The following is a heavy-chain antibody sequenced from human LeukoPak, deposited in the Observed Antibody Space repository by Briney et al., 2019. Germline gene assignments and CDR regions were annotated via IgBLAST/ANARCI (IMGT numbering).Heavy chain of an antibody. D-gene: IGHD3-10*01. CDR2: IRYDGSNK. CDR1: GFIFNTYV. CDR3: AKDYSKTSYYGSGTYYRPNWFDP. V-gene: IGHV3-30*02. Sequence: PGGSLRLSCAASGFIFNTYVMHWVRQAPGKGLEWLAFIRYDGSNKNYADSVKGRFTISRDNTKNSLYLQMNSLRAEDTAVYYCAKDYSKTSYYGSGTYYRPNWFDPWGQGTLVTVSS. J-gene: IGHJ5*02.